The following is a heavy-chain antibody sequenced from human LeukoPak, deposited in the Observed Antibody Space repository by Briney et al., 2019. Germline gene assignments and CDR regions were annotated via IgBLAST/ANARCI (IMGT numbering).Heavy chain of an antibody. V-gene: IGHV3-66*01. CDR2: IYSGEST. CDR3: ARDQKRSSGGASFVDV. Sequence: GGSLRLSCAVSGFTFSNNYMSWVRQAPGKGLEWVSIIYSGESTYYADSVKGRFTISRDTSKNTLYLQMNSLRAEDTAVYYCARDQKRSSGGASFVDVWGQGTTVTVSS. CDR1: GFTFSNNY. J-gene: IGHJ6*02. D-gene: IGHD6-19*01.